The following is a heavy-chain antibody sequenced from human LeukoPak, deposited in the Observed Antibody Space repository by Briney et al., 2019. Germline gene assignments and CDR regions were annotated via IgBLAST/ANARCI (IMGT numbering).Heavy chain of an antibody. V-gene: IGHV1-69*02. Sequence: ASVKVSCKASGGTFSSYTISWVRQDPGQGLEWMGRIIPILGIANYAQKFQGRVTITADKSTSTAYMELSSLRSEDTAVCYCARGGRCSSTSCYTSAEYFQHWGQGTLVTVSS. J-gene: IGHJ1*01. CDR3: ARGGRCSSTSCYTSAEYFQH. D-gene: IGHD2-2*02. CDR2: IIPILGIA. CDR1: GGTFSSYT.